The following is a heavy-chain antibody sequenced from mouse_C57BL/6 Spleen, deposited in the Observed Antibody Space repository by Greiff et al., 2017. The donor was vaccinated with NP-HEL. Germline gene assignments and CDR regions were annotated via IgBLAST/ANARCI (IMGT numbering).Heavy chain of an antibody. CDR2: IYPRDGST. D-gene: IGHD2-4*01. CDR3: ERHRIYYDYDDAMDY. V-gene: IGHV1-85*01. CDR1: GYTFTSYD. Sequence: QVQLQQSGPELVKPGASVKLSCKASGYTFTSYDINWVKQRPGQGLEWIGWIYPRDGSTKYNEKFKGKATLTVDTSSSTAYMELHSLTSEDSAVYFCERHRIYYDYDDAMDYWGQGTSVTVSS. J-gene: IGHJ4*01.